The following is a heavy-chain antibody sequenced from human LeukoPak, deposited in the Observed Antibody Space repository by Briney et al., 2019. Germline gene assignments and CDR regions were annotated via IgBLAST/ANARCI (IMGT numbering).Heavy chain of an antibody. D-gene: IGHD5-12*01. Sequence: PGGSLRLSCAASGFMFSNYWMSWVRQAPGKGLEWVANIKEDGSEKYYVESVKGRFTISRDNAKNSLYLQMNSLRAEDTAVYYCARDVAYSGYDRYYFDYWGQGTLVTVSS. V-gene: IGHV3-7*01. CDR1: GFMFSNYW. CDR2: IKEDGSEK. CDR3: ARDVAYSGYDRYYFDY. J-gene: IGHJ4*02.